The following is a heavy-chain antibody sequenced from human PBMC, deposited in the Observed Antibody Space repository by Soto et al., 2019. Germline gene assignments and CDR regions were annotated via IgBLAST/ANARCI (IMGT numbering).Heavy chain of an antibody. Sequence: GGSLRLSCAASGFSFIDYAINWVRQVPGRGLEYVAGIGGRGGNAFYAGSMKGRFSIPRDNSKNTVYLHMHNLRVDDSAMYYCAKARHSGDFAGSYDSWGQGTLVTVSS. CDR1: GFSFIDYA. CDR2: IGGRGGNA. V-gene: IGHV3-23*01. D-gene: IGHD2-21*02. J-gene: IGHJ5*02. CDR3: AKARHSGDFAGSYDS.